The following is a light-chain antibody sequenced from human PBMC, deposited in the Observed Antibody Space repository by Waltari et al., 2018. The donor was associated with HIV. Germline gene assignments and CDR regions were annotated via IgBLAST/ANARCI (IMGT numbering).Light chain of an antibody. Sequence: SAVPQPASVSVLPGQSITLSCPGCDSDFGLYNFLSWYQQHPGKLPRLIIYAVDRRASGVSDRFSGSKSGHTASLNISGLRAEDEADYYCASFTGDNTLLFGGGTKVTVL. V-gene: IGLV2-14*03. CDR2: AVD. CDR3: ASFTGDNTLL. CDR1: DSDFGLYNF. J-gene: IGLJ3*02.